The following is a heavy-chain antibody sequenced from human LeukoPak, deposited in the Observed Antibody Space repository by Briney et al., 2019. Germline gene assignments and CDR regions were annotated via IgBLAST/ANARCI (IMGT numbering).Heavy chain of an antibody. CDR1: GVSISSYY. CDR2: IYYSGST. Sequence: SETLSLTCTVSGVSISSYYWSWIRQPPGKGLEWIGYIYYSGSTNYNPPLKSRVTISLDTSKNQFSLKLSSVTAADTAVYYCARHDGSSWYYAFDVWGQGTMVTVSS. D-gene: IGHD6-13*01. CDR3: ARHDGSSWYYAFDV. V-gene: IGHV4-59*08. J-gene: IGHJ3*01.